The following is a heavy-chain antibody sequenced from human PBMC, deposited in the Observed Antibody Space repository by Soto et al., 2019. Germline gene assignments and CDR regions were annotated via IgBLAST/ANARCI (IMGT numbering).Heavy chain of an antibody. CDR1: GGSISSYY. J-gene: IGHJ4*02. D-gene: IGHD3-3*02. Sequence: SETLSLTCTLSGGSISSYYWSWIRQPPGKGLEWIGYIYYSGNTNYNPSLESRVTISLDTSKNHFSLKVTSVTAADTAVYYCAARHFWSGPWTDRRLDDWGQGTLVTVSS. CDR2: IYYSGNT. V-gene: IGHV4-59*12. CDR3: AARHFWSGPWTDRRLDD.